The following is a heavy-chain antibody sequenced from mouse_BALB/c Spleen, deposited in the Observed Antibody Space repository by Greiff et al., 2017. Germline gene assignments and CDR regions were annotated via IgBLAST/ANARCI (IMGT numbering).Heavy chain of an antibody. V-gene: IGHV1-5*01. D-gene: IGHD2-2*01. J-gene: IGHJ4*01. CDR1: GYSFTSYW. CDR3: TRSGGYDGYAMDY. CDR2: IYPGNSDT. Sequence: EVQGVESGTVLARPGASVKMSCKASGYSFTSYWMHWVKQRPGQGLEWIGAIYPGNSDTSYNQKFKGKAKLTAVTSASTAYMELSSLTNEDSAVYYCTRSGGYDGYAMDYWGQGTSVTVSS.